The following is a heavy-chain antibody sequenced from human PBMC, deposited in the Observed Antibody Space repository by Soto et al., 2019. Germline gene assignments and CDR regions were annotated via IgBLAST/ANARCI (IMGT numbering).Heavy chain of an antibody. CDR1: GGSISSYY. D-gene: IGHD3-16*02. J-gene: IGHJ4*02. Sequence: SETLSLTCTVSGGSISSYYWSWIRQPPGKGLEWIGEINHSGSTNYNPSLKSRVTISVDTSKNQFSLKLSSVTAADTAVYYCARVSFGGVIVRWGQGTLVTVSS. CDR3: ARVSFGGVIVR. V-gene: IGHV4-34*01. CDR2: INHSGST.